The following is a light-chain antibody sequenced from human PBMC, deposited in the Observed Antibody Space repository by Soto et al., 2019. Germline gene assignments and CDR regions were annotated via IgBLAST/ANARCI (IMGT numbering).Light chain of an antibody. CDR1: QGISNY. V-gene: IGKV1-27*01. J-gene: IGKJ4*01. CDR2: AAS. CDR3: QKYNSAPPVT. Sequence: DIQXTXXPSSXSASVGDRVTITCRASQGISNYLAWYQQKPGKVPKLLIYAASTLQSGVPSRFSGSGSGTDFTLTISSLQPEDVATYYCQKYNSAPPVTFGGGTKVEIK.